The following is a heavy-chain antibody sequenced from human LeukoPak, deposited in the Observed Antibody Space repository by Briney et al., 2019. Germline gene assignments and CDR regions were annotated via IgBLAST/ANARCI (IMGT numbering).Heavy chain of an antibody. J-gene: IGHJ4*02. Sequence: ASVKVSCKASGYIFISYGISWVRQAPGQGLEWMGWISAYNGNTNYAQKLQGRVTMTTDTSTSTAYMELRSLRSDDTAVYYCARDGGWGYCSSTSCSHFDYWGQGTLVTVSS. CDR2: ISAYNGNT. CDR1: GYIFISYG. D-gene: IGHD2-2*01. V-gene: IGHV1-18*01. CDR3: ARDGGWGYCSSTSCSHFDY.